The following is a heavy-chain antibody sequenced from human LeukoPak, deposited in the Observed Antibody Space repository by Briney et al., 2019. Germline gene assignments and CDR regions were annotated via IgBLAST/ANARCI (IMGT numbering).Heavy chain of an antibody. CDR2: ISSSSSYI. D-gene: IGHD2-15*01. V-gene: IGHV3-21*01. Sequence: GGSLRLSCAASGFTFSSYSMNWVRQAPGKGLEWVSSISSSSSYIYYADSVKGRFTISRDNAKNSLYLQMNSLRAEDTAVYYCARVSGGSFSNWFDPWGQGTLVTVSS. CDR1: GFTFSSYS. J-gene: IGHJ5*02. CDR3: ARVSGGSFSNWFDP.